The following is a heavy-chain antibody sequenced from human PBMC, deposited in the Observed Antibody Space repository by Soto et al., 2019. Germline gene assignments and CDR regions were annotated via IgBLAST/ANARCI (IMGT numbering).Heavy chain of an antibody. V-gene: IGHV1-69*01. CDR3: ARDGIGIAVAGTYNGMDV. CDR1: GGTFANYA. J-gene: IGHJ6*02. CDR2: ITPLFGTA. D-gene: IGHD6-19*01. Sequence: VQLVQSGAEVRKPGSSVKVSCKASGGTFANYAISWVRQAPGQGLEWMGGITPLFGTANYAQKFQGRVTITADESTGTACVELTGLRSGDTAVYYCARDGIGIAVAGTYNGMDVWGQGTTVTVSS.